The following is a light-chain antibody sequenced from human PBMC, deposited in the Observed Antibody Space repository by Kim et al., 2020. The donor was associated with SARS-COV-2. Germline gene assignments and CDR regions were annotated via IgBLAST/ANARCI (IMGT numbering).Light chain of an antibody. V-gene: IGLV3-21*04. Sequence: SYELTQPPSVSVAPGKTARITCGGNNIGSKSVHWYQQKPGQAPVLVIYYDSDWPSGIPERFSGSNSGNTATLTISRVEAGDEADYYCQVWDSSSDHLVFG. J-gene: IGLJ3*02. CDR2: YDS. CDR3: QVWDSSSDHLV. CDR1: NIGSKS.